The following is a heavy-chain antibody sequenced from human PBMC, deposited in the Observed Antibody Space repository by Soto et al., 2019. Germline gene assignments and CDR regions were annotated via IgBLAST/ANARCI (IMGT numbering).Heavy chain of an antibody. J-gene: IGHJ3*01. CDR2: ISSSGTIT. CDR3: ASSLLGVGDPVDL. Sequence: QVQLVDSGGGLVKPGGSLRLSCAASGFSFSNYYFTYIRQAPGKGLEWIAYISSSGTITHYADSVQGRFSISRDNAKYSLSLQLNDLRVEDTGVYYCASSLLGVGDPVDLWGQGTSVLVSS. V-gene: IGHV3-11*01. D-gene: IGHD2-15*01. CDR1: GFSFSNYY.